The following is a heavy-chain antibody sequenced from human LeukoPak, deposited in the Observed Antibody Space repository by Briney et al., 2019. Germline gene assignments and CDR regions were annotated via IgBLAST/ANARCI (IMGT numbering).Heavy chain of an antibody. Sequence: ASVKVSCKASGYTFTGYYMHWVRQAPGQGLEWMGIINPSGGSTSYAQKFQGRVTMTRDMSTNTVYMELSSLRSEDTAVYYCARNNFNKQQLVPLDWGQGTLVTVSS. CDR2: INPSGGST. J-gene: IGHJ4*02. V-gene: IGHV1-46*01. D-gene: IGHD6-13*01. CDR1: GYTFTGYY. CDR3: ARNNFNKQQLVPLD.